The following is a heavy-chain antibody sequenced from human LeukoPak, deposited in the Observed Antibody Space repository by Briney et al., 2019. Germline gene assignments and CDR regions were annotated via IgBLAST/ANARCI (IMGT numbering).Heavy chain of an antibody. CDR1: GGSISSYY. J-gene: IGHJ6*02. D-gene: IGHD2-2*01. V-gene: IGHV4-59*01. CDR3: AREVPAAIPYYYYGMDV. Sequence: SETLSLTCTVSGGSISSYYWSWIRQPPGKGLEWIGYIYYSGSTNYNPSLKSRVTISVDTSKNQFSLKLSSVTAADTAVYYCAREVPAAIPYYYYGMDVWGQGITVTVSS. CDR2: IYYSGST.